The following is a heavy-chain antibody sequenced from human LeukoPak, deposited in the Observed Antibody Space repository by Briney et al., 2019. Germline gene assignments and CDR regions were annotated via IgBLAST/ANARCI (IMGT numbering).Heavy chain of an antibody. D-gene: IGHD2-8*01. J-gene: IGHJ5*02. V-gene: IGHV1-2*02. CDR1: GYTFTDYY. Sequence: ASVKVSRKAFGYTFTDYYMHWVRQAPGQGLEWMGWINPNSGGTNYAQKFQGRVTMTRDTSISTAYMELNRLRSDDTAVYYCARSLPWGILYPFNWFDPWGQGTLVTVSS. CDR3: ARSLPWGILYPFNWFDP. CDR2: INPNSGGT.